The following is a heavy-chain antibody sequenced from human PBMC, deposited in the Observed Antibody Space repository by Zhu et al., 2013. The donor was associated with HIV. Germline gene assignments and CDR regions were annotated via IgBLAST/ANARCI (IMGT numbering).Heavy chain of an antibody. CDR3: AREGETVVTPPIDAFDI. Sequence: QVQLVQSGAEVKKPGSSVKVSCKASGGTFSSYAISWVRQAPGQGLEWMGGIIPIFGTANYAQKFQGRVTITADESTSTAYMELSSLRSEDTAVYYCAREGETVVTPPIDAFDIWGQGTMVTVSS. J-gene: IGHJ3*02. CDR1: GGTFSSYA. V-gene: IGHV1-69*01. CDR2: IIPIFGTA. D-gene: IGHD2-21*02.